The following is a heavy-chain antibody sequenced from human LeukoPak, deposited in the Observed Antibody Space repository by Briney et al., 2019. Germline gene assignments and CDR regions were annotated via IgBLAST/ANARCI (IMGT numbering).Heavy chain of an antibody. CDR1: GFTFSSYA. J-gene: IGHJ5*02. CDR3: ARESKDIYYGSGSYYKYDP. CDR2: ISYDGSNK. V-gene: IGHV3-30-3*01. Sequence: PGGSLRLSCAASGFTFSSYAMHWVRQAPGKGLEWVAVISYDGSNKYYADSVKGRFTISRDNSKNTLYLQMNSLRAEDTAVYYCARESKDIYYGSGSYYKYDPWGQGTLVTVSS. D-gene: IGHD3-10*01.